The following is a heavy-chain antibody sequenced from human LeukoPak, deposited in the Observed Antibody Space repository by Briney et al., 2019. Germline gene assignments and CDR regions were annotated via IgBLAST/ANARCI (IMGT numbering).Heavy chain of an antibody. Sequence: SVKVSCKASGGTFSSYAISWVRQAPGQGLEWMGRIIPILGIANYAQKFQGRVTITADKSTSTAYMELSSLRSEDTAVYYCARDNPRRDAFDIWGQGTMVTVSS. CDR1: GGTFSSYA. CDR2: IIPILGIA. CDR3: ARDNPRRDAFDI. J-gene: IGHJ3*02. D-gene: IGHD1-14*01. V-gene: IGHV1-69*04.